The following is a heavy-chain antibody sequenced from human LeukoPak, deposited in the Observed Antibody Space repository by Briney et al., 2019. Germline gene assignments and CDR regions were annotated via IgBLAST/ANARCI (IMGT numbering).Heavy chain of an antibody. CDR1: GGSFSSGGYS. J-gene: IGHJ4*02. CDR2: IYHSGST. V-gene: IGHV4-30-2*01. Sequence: KPSETLSLTCAVYGGSFSSGGYSWSWIRQPPGKGLEWIGYIYHSGSTYYNPSLKSRVTISVGRSKNQFSLKLSSVTAADTAVYYCARGRSRRFDYWGQGTLVTVSS. CDR3: ARGRSRRFDY.